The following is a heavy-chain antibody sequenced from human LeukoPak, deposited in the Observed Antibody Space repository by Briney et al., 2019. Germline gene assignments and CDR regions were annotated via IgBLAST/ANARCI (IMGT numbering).Heavy chain of an antibody. CDR2: IYYSGST. J-gene: IGHJ4*03. V-gene: IGHV4-59*08. D-gene: IGHD2-2*01. CDR1: GGSISSYY. Sequence: SETLSLTCTVSGGSISSYYWSWIRQPPGKGLEWIGYIYYSGSTNYNPSLKSRVTISVDTSKNQFSLKLSSVTAADTAVYYCARIVPAAMMPGYFDYWGQETLVTVSS. CDR3: ARIVPAAMMPGYFDY.